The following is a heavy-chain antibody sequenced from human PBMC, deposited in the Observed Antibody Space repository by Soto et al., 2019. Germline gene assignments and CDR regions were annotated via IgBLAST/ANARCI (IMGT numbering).Heavy chain of an antibody. CDR3: ARGVLRYYHYGMDV. J-gene: IGHJ6*02. Sequence: QVQLQESGPGLVKPSETLSLSCTVSGDSVSSYYWSWIRQLPGRGLEWIGYIYISGNYNYNRYLKIRVTLSRDTSQNQFSLNLKSVTAADTAVYYCARGVLRYYHYGMDVWGQGTTVTVSS. CDR2: IYISGNY. V-gene: IGHV4-59*02. CDR1: GDSVSSYY.